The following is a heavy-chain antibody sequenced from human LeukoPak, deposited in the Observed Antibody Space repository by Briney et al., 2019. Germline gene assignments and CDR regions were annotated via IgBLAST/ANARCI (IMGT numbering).Heavy chain of an antibody. CDR2: IYYSGST. Sequence: PSETLSLTCTVSGGSVSSGSYYWSWIRQPPGKGLEWIGYIYYSGSTNYNPSLKSRVTISVDTSKNQFSLKLSSVTAADTAVYYCAREAGYYYDSSGYYFYYYYSMDVWGQGTTVTVSS. CDR1: GGSVSSGSYY. CDR3: AREAGYYYDSSGYYFYYYYSMDV. V-gene: IGHV4-61*01. J-gene: IGHJ6*02. D-gene: IGHD3-22*01.